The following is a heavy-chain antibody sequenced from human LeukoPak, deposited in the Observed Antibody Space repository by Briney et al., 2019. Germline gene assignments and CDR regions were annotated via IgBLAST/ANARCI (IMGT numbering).Heavy chain of an antibody. V-gene: IGHV1-24*01. Sequence: ASVKVSCKVSGYTLTELSMHWVRQAPGKGLEWMGGFDPEDGETIYAQKFQGRVTMTEDTSTDTAYMELSSLRSEDTAVYYCATGIVLISRTNPWANDYWGQGTLVTVSS. CDR1: GYTLTELS. D-gene: IGHD2-8*01. J-gene: IGHJ4*02. CDR3: ATGIVLISRTNPWANDY. CDR2: FDPEDGET.